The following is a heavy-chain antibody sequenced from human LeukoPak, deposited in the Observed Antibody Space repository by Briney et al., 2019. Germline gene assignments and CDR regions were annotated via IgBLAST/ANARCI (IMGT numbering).Heavy chain of an antibody. Sequence: GASLRLSCAASGFTFSSYAMSWVRQAPGKGLEWVSAISGSGGSTYYADSVKGRFTISRDNSKNTLYLQMNSLRAEDTAVYYCAIEHYYDSSGYPEYFDYWGQGTLVTVSS. V-gene: IGHV3-23*01. D-gene: IGHD3-22*01. CDR2: ISGSGGST. J-gene: IGHJ4*02. CDR1: GFTFSSYA. CDR3: AIEHYYDSSGYPEYFDY.